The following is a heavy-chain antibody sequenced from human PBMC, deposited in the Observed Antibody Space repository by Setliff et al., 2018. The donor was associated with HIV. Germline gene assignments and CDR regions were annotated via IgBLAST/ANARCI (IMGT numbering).Heavy chain of an antibody. CDR3: ARVLDGNHYDAFNL. J-gene: IGHJ3*01. D-gene: IGHD1-26*01. Sequence: SETLSLTCTVSGGSISSGSYYWNWIRQPAGKGLEWVGQISTGGATDYNSPLKSRVTISLDKSKNQFSLRLNSATAADTAVYYCARVLDGNHYDAFNLWGQGTTVTVSS. CDR2: ISTGGAT. V-gene: IGHV4-61*09. CDR1: GGSISSGSYY.